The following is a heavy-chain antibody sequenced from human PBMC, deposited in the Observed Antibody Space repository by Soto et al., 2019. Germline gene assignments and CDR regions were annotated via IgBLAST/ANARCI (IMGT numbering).Heavy chain of an antibody. CDR2: INAGNGNT. CDR1: GYTFTSYA. D-gene: IGHD2-2*01. V-gene: IGHV1-3*01. J-gene: IGHJ4*02. Sequence: QVQLVQSGAEVKKPGASVKVSCKASGYTFTSYAMHWVRQAPGQRLEWMGWINAGNGNTKYSQKFQGRVTITRDTSASTAYMELSSLRSEDTAVYYCARDLWSLVPAANPTVTTDYWGQGTLVTVSS. CDR3: ARDLWSLVPAANPTVTTDY.